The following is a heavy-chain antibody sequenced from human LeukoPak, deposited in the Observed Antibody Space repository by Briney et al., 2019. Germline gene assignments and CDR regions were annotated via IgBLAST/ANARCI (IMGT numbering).Heavy chain of an antibody. CDR1: GYSFTSYW. CDR3: ARGGYDFWSGYTIDY. J-gene: IGHJ4*02. CDR2: IYPGDSDT. D-gene: IGHD3-3*01. Sequence: GESLKISCKGSGYSFTSYWIGLVRPMPGKGLELMGIIYPGDSDTRYSPSFQGQVTISADKSISTAYLQWSSLKASDTAMYYCARGGYDFWSGYTIDYWGQGTLVTVSS. V-gene: IGHV5-51*01.